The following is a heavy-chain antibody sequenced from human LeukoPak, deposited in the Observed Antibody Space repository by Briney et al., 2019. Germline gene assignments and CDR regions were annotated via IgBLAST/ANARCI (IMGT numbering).Heavy chain of an antibody. CDR3: ARDYYGSGSYPLFDY. J-gene: IGHJ4*02. V-gene: IGHV3-74*01. D-gene: IGHD3-10*01. CDR2: IDSDGSST. CDR1: GFTFSSYW. Sequence: GGSLRLSCAASGFTFSSYWMHWVRQAPGKGLVWVSRIDSDGSSTSYADSVKGRFTISRDNAKNTLYLQMNSLRAEDTAVHYCARDYYGSGSYPLFDYWGQGTLVTVSS.